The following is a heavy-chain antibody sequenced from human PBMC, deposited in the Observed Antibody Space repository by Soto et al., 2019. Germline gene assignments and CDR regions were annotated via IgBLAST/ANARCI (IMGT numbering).Heavy chain of an antibody. V-gene: IGHV1-18*04. D-gene: IGHD3-16*01. CDR3: VRSRDWGREVHNGFDL. CDR1: GYTFSDYG. CDR2: MNTNNLNT. J-gene: IGHJ5*02. Sequence: QVQLVQSGAEVKKPGASVKVSCKASGYTFSDYGISWLRQAPGQGLEWMGWMNTNNLNTEYTQKLQGRVTMTTDTSTSTAYMELRSLKSDDTAFYYCVRSRDWGREVHNGFDLWGQGTLVTVSS.